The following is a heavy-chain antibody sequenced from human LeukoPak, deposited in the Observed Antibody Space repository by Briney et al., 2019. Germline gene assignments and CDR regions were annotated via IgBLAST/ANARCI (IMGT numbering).Heavy chain of an antibody. CDR3: ARRAGDYSHPYDY. V-gene: IGHV3-23*01. J-gene: IGHJ4*02. CDR1: GFTFSSYA. Sequence: GGSLRLSCAASGFTFSSYAMSWVRQAPGKGLEWVSAISGSGGGTSYADSVKGRFTISRDNSKNTLYLQMNSLRAEDTAVYYCARRAGDYSHPYDYWGQGTLVTVSS. D-gene: IGHD3-22*01. CDR2: ISGSGGGT.